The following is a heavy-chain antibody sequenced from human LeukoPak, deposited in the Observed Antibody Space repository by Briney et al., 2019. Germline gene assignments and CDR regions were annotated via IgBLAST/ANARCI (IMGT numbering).Heavy chain of an antibody. V-gene: IGHV3-23*01. CDR3: ARDPGYDFWSGYLDY. CDR2: IVGSGGST. J-gene: IGHJ4*02. Sequence: GGSLRLSCAASGFAFTTHAMSWVHQAPGKGLEWVSGIVGSGGSTYYADSVKGRFTISRDNSKNTLYLQMNSLRAEDTAVYYCARDPGYDFWSGYLDYWGQGTLVTVSS. CDR1: GFAFTTHA. D-gene: IGHD3-3*01.